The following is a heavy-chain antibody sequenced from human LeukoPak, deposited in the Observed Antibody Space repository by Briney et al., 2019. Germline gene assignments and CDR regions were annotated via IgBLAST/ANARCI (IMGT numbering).Heavy chain of an antibody. D-gene: IGHD4-23*01. J-gene: IGHJ4*02. Sequence: GGSLRLSCAASGFIFSSYAMSWVRQAPGKGLEWVSAISGSGGSTYYADSVKGRFTISRDNSKNTLYLQMNSLRAEDTAVYYCARDRDYGGPFDYWGQGTLVTVSS. V-gene: IGHV3-23*01. CDR1: GFIFSSYA. CDR2: ISGSGGST. CDR3: ARDRDYGGPFDY.